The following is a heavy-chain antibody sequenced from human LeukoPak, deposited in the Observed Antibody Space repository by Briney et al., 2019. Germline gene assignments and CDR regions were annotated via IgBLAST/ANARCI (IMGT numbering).Heavy chain of an antibody. CDR1: GGTFSSYA. CDR3: ARDVVSSSGWYGGGGNWFDP. Sequence: GASVKVSCKASGGTFSSYAISWVRQAPGQGLEWMGRIIPIFGTANYAQKFQGRVTITTDESTSTAYMELSSLRSEDTAVYYCARDVVSSSGWYGGGGNWFDPWGQGTLVTVSS. CDR2: IIPIFGTA. V-gene: IGHV1-69*05. J-gene: IGHJ5*02. D-gene: IGHD6-19*01.